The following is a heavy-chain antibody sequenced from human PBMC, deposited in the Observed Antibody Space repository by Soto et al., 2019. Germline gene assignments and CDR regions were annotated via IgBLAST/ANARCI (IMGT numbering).Heavy chain of an antibody. CDR3: ASAYYYDSSGYYIYYGMDV. V-gene: IGHV1-3*01. Sequence: ASVKVSCKASGYTFTSYAMHWVRQAPGQRLEWMGWINAGNGNTKYSQKFQGRVTITRDTSASTAYMGLSSLRSEDTAVYYCASAYYYDSSGYYIYYGMDVWGQGTTVTVSS. J-gene: IGHJ6*02. D-gene: IGHD3-22*01. CDR1: GYTFTSYA. CDR2: INAGNGNT.